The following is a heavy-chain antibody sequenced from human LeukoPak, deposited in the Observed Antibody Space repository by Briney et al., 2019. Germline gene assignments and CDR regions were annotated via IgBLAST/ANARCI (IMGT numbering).Heavy chain of an antibody. D-gene: IGHD2-2*01. CDR3: ARGRENVGYCSSASCSSYYYDYMDV. V-gene: IGHV4-34*01. CDR1: GGSFSGYY. J-gene: IGHJ6*03. Sequence: SETLSLTCAVYGGSFSGYYWRWIRQPPGKGLEWIGEINHSGDTNYNPSLKSRVTMSVDTSKNQFSLRVTSVTAADTAVYYCARGRENVGYCSSASCSSYYYDYMDVWGKGTTVTVS. CDR2: INHSGDT.